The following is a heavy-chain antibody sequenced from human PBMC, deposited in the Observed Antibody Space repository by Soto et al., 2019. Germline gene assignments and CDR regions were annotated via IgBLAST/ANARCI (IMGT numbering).Heavy chain of an antibody. J-gene: IGHJ6*02. CDR1: GFTFSSYG. V-gene: IGHV3-33*01. D-gene: IGHD4-17*01. CDR3: ARDYGDYFYYYFYGMDV. Sequence: GGSLRLSCAASGFTFSSYGMHWVRQAPGKGLEWVAVIWYDGSNKYYADSVKGRFTISRDNSKNTLYLQMNSLRAEDTAVYYCARDYGDYFYYYFYGMDVWGQGTTVTVSS. CDR2: IWYDGSNK.